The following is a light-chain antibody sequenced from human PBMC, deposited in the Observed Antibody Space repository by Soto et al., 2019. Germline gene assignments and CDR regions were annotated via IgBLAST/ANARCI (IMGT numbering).Light chain of an antibody. CDR1: QSVSSY. CDR2: DAS. Sequence: EIVLTQAPATLSCSPGERATLSGRASQSVSSYLAWYQQKPGQAPRLLIYDASNRATGIPARFSGSRSGTDFTLTISSLEPEDSAVYYCQQRHMWPLTFGQGTRLEIK. J-gene: IGKJ5*01. CDR3: QQRHMWPLT. V-gene: IGKV3-11*01.